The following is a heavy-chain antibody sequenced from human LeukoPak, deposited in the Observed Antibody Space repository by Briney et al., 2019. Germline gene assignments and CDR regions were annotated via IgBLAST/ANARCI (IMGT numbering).Heavy chain of an antibody. J-gene: IGHJ4*02. CDR2: ISYDGSNK. D-gene: IGHD3-9*01. V-gene: IGHV3-30*18. CDR1: GFTFSSYG. CDR3: AKDRHFDWLLD. Sequence: GGSLRLSCAASGFTFSSYGMHWVRQAPGKGLEWVAVISYDGSNKYYADSVKGRFTISRDNSKNTLYLQMNSLRAEDTAVYYCAKDRHFDWLLDWGQGTLVTVSS.